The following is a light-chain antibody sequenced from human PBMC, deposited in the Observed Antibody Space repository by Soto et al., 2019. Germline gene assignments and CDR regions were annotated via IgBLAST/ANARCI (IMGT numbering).Light chain of an antibody. CDR3: SSYTSISTPQVV. Sequence: QSALTQPPSVSGSPGQSVTISCTGTSSDVGSYNGVSWYQQPPGTAPKLMIYEVSNRPSGVPDRFSGSKSGNTNSLTISGLQSEDEADAYCSSYTSISTPQVVFGGGTKLTVL. CDR1: SSDVGSYNG. V-gene: IGLV2-18*02. CDR2: EVS. J-gene: IGLJ2*01.